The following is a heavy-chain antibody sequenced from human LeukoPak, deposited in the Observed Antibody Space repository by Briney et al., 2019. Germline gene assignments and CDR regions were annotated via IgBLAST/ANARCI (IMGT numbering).Heavy chain of an antibody. CDR1: GGSFSGYY. V-gene: IGHV4-34*01. D-gene: IGHD2-2*02. CDR2: INHSGST. CDR3: ARADQLLYDAFDI. J-gene: IGHJ3*02. Sequence: PSETLSLTCAVYGGSFSGYYWSWIRQPPGKGLEWIGEINHSGSTNYNPSLKSRVTISVDTSKNQFSLKLSSVTAADTAVYYCARADQLLYDAFDIWGQGTMVTVSS.